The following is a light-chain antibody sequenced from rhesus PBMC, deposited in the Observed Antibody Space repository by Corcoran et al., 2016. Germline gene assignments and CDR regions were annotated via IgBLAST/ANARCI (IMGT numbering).Light chain of an antibody. Sequence: QVILTQSPATLSLSPGERATLSCRASQSVSTYLAWYQQKPGQAPRLLIYGASSRATGIPDRVSGSGSGTEFTLTISSLEPEDFAVYYCQKYSSSPLSFGGGTKVEIK. CDR2: GAS. V-gene: IGKV3-53*01. CDR1: QSVSTY. CDR3: QKYSSSPLS. J-gene: IGKJ4*01.